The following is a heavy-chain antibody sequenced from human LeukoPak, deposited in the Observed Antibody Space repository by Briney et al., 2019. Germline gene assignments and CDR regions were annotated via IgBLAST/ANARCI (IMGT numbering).Heavy chain of an antibody. CDR3: AKDYVNSNGVYDPFDM. J-gene: IGHJ3*02. CDR2: IGSADKT. V-gene: IGHV3-23*01. D-gene: IGHD5-18*01. Sequence: GGSLRLSCEASGFDFSIHAMSWVRQAPGKGLEWVSTIGSADKTYYADSVKGRFTISRDDSKNTLYLQMSSLRVEDTALYFCAKDYVNSNGVYDPFDMWGQGTRVTVSS. CDR1: GFDFSIHA.